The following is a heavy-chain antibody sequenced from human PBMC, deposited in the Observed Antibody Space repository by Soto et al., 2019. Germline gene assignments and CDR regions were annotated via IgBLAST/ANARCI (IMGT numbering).Heavy chain of an antibody. D-gene: IGHD5-18*01. CDR3: ATDLDRAMRRGDAFDI. Sequence: ASVKVSCKVSGYTLTELSMHWVRQAPGKGLEWMGGFDPEDGETIYAQKFQVRVTMTEDTSTDTAYMELSSLRSEDTAVYYCATDLDRAMRRGDAFDIWGQGTMVTVSS. CDR1: GYTLTELS. CDR2: FDPEDGET. J-gene: IGHJ3*02. V-gene: IGHV1-24*01.